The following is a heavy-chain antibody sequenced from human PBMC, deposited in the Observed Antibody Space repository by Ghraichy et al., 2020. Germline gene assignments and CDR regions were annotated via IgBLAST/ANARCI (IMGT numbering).Heavy chain of an antibody. D-gene: IGHD6-13*01. V-gene: IGHV3-48*02. Sequence: GESLNISCAASGFTFSSYSMNWVRQAPGKGLEWVSYISSSSSTIYYADSVKGRFTISRDNAKNSLYLQMNSLRDEDTAVYYCARDPHSSRKAFDIWGQGTMVTVSS. J-gene: IGHJ3*02. CDR2: ISSSSSTI. CDR1: GFTFSSYS. CDR3: ARDPHSSRKAFDI.